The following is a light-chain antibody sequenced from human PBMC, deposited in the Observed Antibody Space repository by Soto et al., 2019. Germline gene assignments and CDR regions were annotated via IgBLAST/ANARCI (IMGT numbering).Light chain of an antibody. V-gene: IGLV2-8*01. Sequence: QSALTQPPSASGSPGQSVTISCTGTSNDVGGYNYVSWYQQHPGEAPKLMIFEVSKRPSGVPDRFSGSKSGNTASLTVSVLQAEDEADYYCSSYTGSNNRVFGGGTKLTVL. CDR2: EVS. CDR1: SNDVGGYNY. CDR3: SSYTGSNNRV. J-gene: IGLJ3*02.